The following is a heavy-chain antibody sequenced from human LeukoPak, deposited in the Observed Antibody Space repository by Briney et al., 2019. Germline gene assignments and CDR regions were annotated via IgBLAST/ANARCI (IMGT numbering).Heavy chain of an antibody. CDR3: ARDSGWKNFDY. J-gene: IGHJ4*02. Sequence: PGGSLILSCAASGFTFSSYEMTWVRQAPGKGLEWISHISSSGSTIYYADSVKGRFTISRDNAKNSLYLQMNSLRAEDTAVYYCARDSGWKNFDYWGQGTLVTVSS. CDR1: GFTFSSYE. CDR2: ISSSGSTI. D-gene: IGHD6-19*01. V-gene: IGHV3-48*03.